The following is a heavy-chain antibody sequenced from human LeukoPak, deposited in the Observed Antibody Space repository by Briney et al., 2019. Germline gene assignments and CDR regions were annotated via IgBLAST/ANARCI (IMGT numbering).Heavy chain of an antibody. D-gene: IGHD3-10*01. CDR2: INHSGST. CDR1: GGSFSGYY. V-gene: IGHV4-34*01. J-gene: IGHJ6*02. CDR3: ARVRGWGFGEFFPYYYYYGMDV. Sequence: SETLSLTCAVYGGSFSGYYWSWIRQPPGKGLEWIGEINHSGSTNYNPSLKSRATISVDTSKNQFSLKLSSVTAADTAVYYCARVRGWGFGEFFPYYYYYGMDVWGQGTTVTVSS.